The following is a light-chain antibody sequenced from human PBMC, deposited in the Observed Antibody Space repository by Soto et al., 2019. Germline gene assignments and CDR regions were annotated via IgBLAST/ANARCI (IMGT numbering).Light chain of an antibody. J-gene: IGLJ3*02. CDR3: CSCAQSGTGV. V-gene: IGLV2-23*02. Sequence: QSVLTQPASVSGSPGQSVTFSCTGTSSDVGSHNVVSWYQQHPGKAPKLMIYEVSKRPSGVSDRFSGSKSGNTASLAISAVQADDGGEYYCCSCAQSGTGVFGGGTELGVL. CDR2: EVS. CDR1: SSDVGSHNV.